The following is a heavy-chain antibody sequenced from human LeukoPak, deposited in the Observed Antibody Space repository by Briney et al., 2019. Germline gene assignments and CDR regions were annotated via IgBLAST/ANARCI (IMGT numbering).Heavy chain of an antibody. CDR1: GGSISSYY. D-gene: IGHD3-3*01. CDR3: ARQAWSGYVRTAWFDP. V-gene: IGHV4-4*09. CDR2: IYTSGST. Sequence: PSETLSLTCTVSGGSISSYYWSWIRQPPGKGLEWIGYIYTSGSTNYNPSLKSRVTISVDTSKNQFSLKLSSVTAADTAVYYCARQAWSGYVRTAWFDPWGQGTLVTVPS. J-gene: IGHJ5*02.